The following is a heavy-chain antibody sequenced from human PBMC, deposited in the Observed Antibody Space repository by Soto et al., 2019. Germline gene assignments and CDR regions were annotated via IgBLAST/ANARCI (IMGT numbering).Heavy chain of an antibody. CDR3: NTDLYDSSGYYFSLGVIGYYSCGMDV. V-gene: IGHV3-15*01. CDR2: IKSKTDGGTT. Sequence: VGSLRLSCAASGFTFSNAWMSWVRQAPGKGLEWVGRIKSKTDGGTTDYAAPVKGRFTISRDDSKNTLYLQMNSLKTEDTAVYYCNTDLYDSSGYYFSLGVIGYYSCGMDVSCQAITVTVFS. CDR1: GFTFSNAW. D-gene: IGHD3-22*01. J-gene: IGHJ6*02.